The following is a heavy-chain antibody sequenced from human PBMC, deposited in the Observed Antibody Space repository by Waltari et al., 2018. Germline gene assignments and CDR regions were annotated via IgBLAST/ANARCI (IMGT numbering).Heavy chain of an antibody. CDR1: GYSISSGYY. Sequence: QVQLQESGPGLVKPSETLSLTCAVSGYSISSGYYWGWIRQPPGKGLEWIGSIYHSGSTYYNPSLKSRVTISVDTSKNQFSLKLSSVTAADTAVYYCARDTQETYYYGSGSYKGGIWFDPWGQGTLVTVSS. D-gene: IGHD3-10*01. CDR3: ARDTQETYYYGSGSYKGGIWFDP. V-gene: IGHV4-38-2*02. CDR2: IYHSGST. J-gene: IGHJ5*02.